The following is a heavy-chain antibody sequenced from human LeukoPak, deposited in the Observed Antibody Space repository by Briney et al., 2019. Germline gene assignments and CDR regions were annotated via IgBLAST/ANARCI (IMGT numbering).Heavy chain of an antibody. J-gene: IGHJ4*02. D-gene: IGHD3-10*01. CDR2: IYYSGST. Sequence: PSETLSLTCTVSGGSISSYYWSWIRQPPGKGLEWIGCIYYSGSTNYNPSLKSRVTISVDMSKNQFSLKLSSVTAADTAVYYCARGGPGYYASGTLGYFDYWGQGTLVTVSS. V-gene: IGHV4-59*01. CDR1: GGSISSYY. CDR3: ARGGPGYYASGTLGYFDY.